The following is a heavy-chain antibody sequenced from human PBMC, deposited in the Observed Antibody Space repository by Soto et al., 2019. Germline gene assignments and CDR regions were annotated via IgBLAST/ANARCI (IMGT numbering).Heavy chain of an antibody. CDR1: GDSVSRNSAA. D-gene: IGHD4-17*01. V-gene: IGHV6-1*01. Sequence: SQTLSLTCASSGDSVSRNSAAWNWIRQSPSRGLEWLGRTYYRSKWYNDYAVSVRSRITINPDTSKNQFSLQMHSVTTDDTAVYYCARNQTVPRAFDIWGQGTMV. CDR2: TYYRSKWYN. CDR3: ARNQTVPRAFDI. J-gene: IGHJ3*02.